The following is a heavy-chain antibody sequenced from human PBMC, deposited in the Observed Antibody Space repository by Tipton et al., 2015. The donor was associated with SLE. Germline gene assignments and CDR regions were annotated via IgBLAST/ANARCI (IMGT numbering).Heavy chain of an antibody. D-gene: IGHD4-23*01. CDR3: ARDRLRWFTD. Sequence: TLSLTCTVSGGSISGTSHYWGWIRQSPGKGLEWLGSIYYSGTTYYNPSLKSRVTISVDTSKNQFSLKLSSVTAADTAVYYCARDRLRWFTDWGQGTLVTVS. J-gene: IGHJ4*02. CDR2: IYYSGTT. V-gene: IGHV4-39*02. CDR1: GGSISGTSHY.